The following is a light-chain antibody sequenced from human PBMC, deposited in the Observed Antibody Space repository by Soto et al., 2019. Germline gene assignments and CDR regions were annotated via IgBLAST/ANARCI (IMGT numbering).Light chain of an antibody. V-gene: IGKV1-33*01. J-gene: IGKJ5*01. CDR2: HAS. CDR3: QQYYGLPPLT. CDR1: QNITNN. Sequence: IQITHFPSSLSPSILHRVTISCLASQNITNNLSWYQQKPGKAPNLLIYHASKLAKGVTSRFSGSGSGTDFSFIITSLQREDLATYYCQQYYGLPPLTFGQGTRLEI.